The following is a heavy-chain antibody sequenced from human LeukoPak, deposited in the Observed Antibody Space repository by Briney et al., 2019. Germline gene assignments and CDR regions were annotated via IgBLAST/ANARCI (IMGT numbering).Heavy chain of an antibody. CDR2: ISGSGGST. CDR3: AKDYVSGDGCWDFDY. V-gene: IGHV3-23*01. CDR1: GFTFSSYA. J-gene: IGHJ4*02. Sequence: QPGGSLRLSCAASGFTFSSYAMSWVRQAPGKGLEWVSAISGSGGSTYYADSVKGRFTISRDNSKNTVDLQMNSLRVEDTAVYYCAKDYVSGDGCWDFDYWGQGTLVTVSS. D-gene: IGHD5-24*01.